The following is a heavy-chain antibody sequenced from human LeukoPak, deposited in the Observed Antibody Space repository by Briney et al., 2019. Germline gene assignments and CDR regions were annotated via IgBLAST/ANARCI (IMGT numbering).Heavy chain of an antibody. D-gene: IGHD1-26*01. CDR1: GYSISSGYY. J-gene: IGHJ4*02. V-gene: IGHV4-38-2*02. Sequence: SETLSLTCTVSGYSISSGYYWGWIRQPPGKGLECIGNIYHSGSTYYNPSLKGRVTISVDTSKSQFYLTVSYVTAADTVVYYCARPTVGAPTAAVDYWGQGTLVTVSS. CDR3: ARPTVGAPTAAVDY. CDR2: IYHSGST.